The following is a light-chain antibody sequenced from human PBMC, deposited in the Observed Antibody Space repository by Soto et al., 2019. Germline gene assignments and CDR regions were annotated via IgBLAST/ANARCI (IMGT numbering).Light chain of an antibody. J-gene: IGKJ4*01. CDR3: LQHNSYPLT. CDR2: AAS. Sequence: DIQMTQSPSSLSASVGDRVTITCRASQGIRNGLGWYQQKPAKAPKRLLYAASSLQSGVPSRFSGSGSGTEFTLTISSLQPEDFATYYCLQHNSYPLTFGGGTKVEIK. V-gene: IGKV1-17*01. CDR1: QGIRNG.